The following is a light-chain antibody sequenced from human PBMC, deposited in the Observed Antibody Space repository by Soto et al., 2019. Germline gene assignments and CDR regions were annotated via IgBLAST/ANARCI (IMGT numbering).Light chain of an antibody. CDR1: QSVTSNY. Sequence: EIVLTQSPGTLSSSPGERATLSCRASQSVTSNYLAWYQQKPGQAPRLLIFGASIRATGLPDRFSGGGSGTDFTLTISRLEPEDSATYYCQQNFSPFVTFGAGTRV. V-gene: IGKV3-20*01. CDR2: GAS. CDR3: QQNFSPFVT. J-gene: IGKJ4*01.